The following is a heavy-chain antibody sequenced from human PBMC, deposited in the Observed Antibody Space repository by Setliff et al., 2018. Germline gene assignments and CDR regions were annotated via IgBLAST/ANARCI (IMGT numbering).Heavy chain of an antibody. CDR2: IYSSGNN. CDR1: GVSLTRSSSW. Sequence: PSETLSLTCSVFGVSLTRSSSWWGWIRQPAGKGREWIGSIYSSGNNKSNPSLKSRVTISVDTSKNQFSRKQSSVTAADTTVYYRARQASLYYYDSSGYSDYWGQGTLVTV. J-gene: IGHJ4*02. CDR3: ARQASLYYYDSSGYSDY. D-gene: IGHD3-22*01. V-gene: IGHV4-61*02.